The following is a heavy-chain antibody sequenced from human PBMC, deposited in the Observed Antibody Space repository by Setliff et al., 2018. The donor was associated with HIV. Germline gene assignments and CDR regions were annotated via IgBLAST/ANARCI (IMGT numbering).Heavy chain of an antibody. CDR3: STAAGGCYYYMDV. Sequence: GGSLRLSCAASGFTFTNAWMSWVRQAPGKGLEWVGRIKTTAEGGKTDYTAPVKGRSTISRDDSRNTLSLQMNSLKLEDTAVYYCSTAAGGCYYYMDVWGKGIMVTVSS. J-gene: IGHJ6*03. CDR2: IKTTAEGGKT. CDR1: GFTFTNAW. V-gene: IGHV3-15*01. D-gene: IGHD6-13*01.